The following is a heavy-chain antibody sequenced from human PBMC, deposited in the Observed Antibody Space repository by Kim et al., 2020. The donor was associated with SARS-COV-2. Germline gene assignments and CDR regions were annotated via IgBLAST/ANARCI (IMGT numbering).Heavy chain of an antibody. Sequence: GGSLRLSCAASGFTFNSYGMHWLRQVPGKGLEWVVVISYDGSNKYYADSVKGRFTISRDNSKNTLYLQMNSLSVEDTAVYYCAKGLGGYPTYFDYWGQGTLVTVSS. V-gene: IGHV3-30*18. J-gene: IGHJ4*02. CDR1: GFTFNSYG. D-gene: IGHD5-18*01. CDR3: AKGLGGYPTYFDY. CDR2: ISYDGSNK.